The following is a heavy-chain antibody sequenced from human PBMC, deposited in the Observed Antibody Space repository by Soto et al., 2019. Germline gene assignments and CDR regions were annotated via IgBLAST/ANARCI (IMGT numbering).Heavy chain of an antibody. V-gene: IGHV1-3*01. CDR2: INAGNGNT. CDR3: ARSAPPIDY. Sequence: QVQLVQSGAEVKKPGASVEVSCKASGYTFTSYAMHWVRQDPGQRLEWMGWINAGNGNTKQSQKFQGRVTITRDTSASTAYMELSSLRSEDTAVYYCARSAPPIDYWGQGTLVTVSS. J-gene: IGHJ4*02. CDR1: GYTFTSYA.